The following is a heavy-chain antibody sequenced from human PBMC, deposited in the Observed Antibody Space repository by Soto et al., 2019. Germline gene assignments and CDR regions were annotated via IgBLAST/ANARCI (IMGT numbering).Heavy chain of an antibody. CDR2: IYYTGGT. Sequence: PSETLSLTCTVSDDSISTRSNYWAWIRQPPGKGLEWIGSIYYTGGTNYNPSLKSRVTLFLDTSKNQFSLNLNSVTAADTAVYYCAREGPPIRAHNPPEYFQHWGQGTPVTVSS. J-gene: IGHJ1*01. CDR1: DDSISTRSNY. V-gene: IGHV4-39*02. CDR3: AREGPPIRAHNPPEYFQH.